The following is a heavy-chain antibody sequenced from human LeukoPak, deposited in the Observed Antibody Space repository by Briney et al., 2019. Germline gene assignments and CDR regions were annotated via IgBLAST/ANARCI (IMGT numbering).Heavy chain of an antibody. CDR1: GYTFTSYG. J-gene: IGHJ4*02. CDR3: ARVKGNYYDSSGYYHFDY. CDR2: ISAYNGNT. Sequence: ASVKVSCKASGYTFTSYGISWVRQAPGQGLEWMGWISAYNGNTNYAQKLQGRVTMTTDTSTGTAYMELRSLRSDDTAVYYCARVKGNYYDSSGYYHFDYWGQGTLVTVSS. D-gene: IGHD3-22*01. V-gene: IGHV1-18*01.